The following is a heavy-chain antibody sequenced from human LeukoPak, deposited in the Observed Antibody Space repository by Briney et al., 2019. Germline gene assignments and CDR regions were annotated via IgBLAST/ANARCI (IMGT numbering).Heavy chain of an antibody. V-gene: IGHV4-59*08. CDR2: IYYSGTT. Sequence: PSETLSLTCTVSGGSISRYYWSWIRQPPGKGLEWIGYIYYSGTTNYTPSLKSRVTISVDTSKNQFSLKLSSVTAADTAVYFCARYWSRFDYWGQGTLVTVSS. J-gene: IGHJ4*02. CDR1: GGSISRYY. D-gene: IGHD1-1*01. CDR3: ARYWSRFDY.